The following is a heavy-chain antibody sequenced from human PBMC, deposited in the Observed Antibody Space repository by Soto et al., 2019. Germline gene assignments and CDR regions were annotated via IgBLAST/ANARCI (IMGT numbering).Heavy chain of an antibody. V-gene: IGHV1-46*03. CDR1: GYTFTSYY. CDR3: ARGPPDDAFDI. Sequence: GAALKVSCKASGYTFTSYYMHWVRQAPGQGLEWMGIINPSGGSTSYAQKFQGRVTMTRDTSTSTVYMELSSLRSEDTAVYYCARGPPDDAFDIWGQGTMVTVSS. CDR2: INPSGGST. J-gene: IGHJ3*02.